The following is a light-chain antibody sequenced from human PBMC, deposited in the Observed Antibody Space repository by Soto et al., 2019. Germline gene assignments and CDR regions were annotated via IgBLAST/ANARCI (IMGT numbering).Light chain of an antibody. CDR3: QQYNTYSSLT. Sequence: DIQMTQSPSTLSGSVGDRVTITCRASQTISSWLAWYQQKRGRAPRLLIYDDSSLESGVPSRFSGSGYGTEFTLTISSLQPDDFATYYCQQYNTYSSLTFGGGTKVDIK. V-gene: IGKV1-5*01. CDR2: DDS. CDR1: QTISSW. J-gene: IGKJ4*01.